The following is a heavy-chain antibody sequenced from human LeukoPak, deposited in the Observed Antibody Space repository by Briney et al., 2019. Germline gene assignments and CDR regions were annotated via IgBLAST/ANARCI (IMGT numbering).Heavy chain of an antibody. V-gene: IGHV1-24*01. D-gene: IGHD5-18*01. CDR3: ASSGPHRGYSYGQGGHDAFDI. J-gene: IGHJ3*02. Sequence: ASVKVSCKVSGYALTELSMHWVRQAPGKGLEWMGGFDPEDGETIYAQKFQGWVTMTRDTSISTAYMELSRLRSDDTAVYYCASSGPHRGYSYGQGGHDAFDIWGQGTMVTVSS. CDR1: GYALTELS. CDR2: FDPEDGET.